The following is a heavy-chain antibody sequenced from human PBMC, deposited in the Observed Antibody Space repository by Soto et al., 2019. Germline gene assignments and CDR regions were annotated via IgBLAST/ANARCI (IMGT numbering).Heavy chain of an antibody. CDR3: ARHSYYYDSSGYPYYFDY. CDR2: IYYSGST. CDR1: GGSISSSSYY. V-gene: IGHV4-39*01. Sequence: SETLSLTCTVSGGSISSSSYYWGWIRQPPGKGLEWIGSIYYSGSTYYNPSLKSRVTISVDTSKNQFSLKLSSVTAADTAVYYCARHSYYYDSSGYPYYFDYWGQGTLVTVAS. D-gene: IGHD3-22*01. J-gene: IGHJ4*02.